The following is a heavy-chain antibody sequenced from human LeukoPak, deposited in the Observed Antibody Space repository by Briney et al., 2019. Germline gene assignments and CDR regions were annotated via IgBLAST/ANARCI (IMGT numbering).Heavy chain of an antibody. J-gene: IGHJ6*02. V-gene: IGHV1-8*01. CDR1: GYTFTSYD. CDR3: ARVSLWFGELFSDDPFTDV. CDR2: MNPNSGNT. Sequence: ASVKVSCKASGYTFTSYDINWVRQATGQGLEWMGWMNPNSGNTGYAQKFQGRVTMTRNTSISTAYMELSSLRSEDTAVYYCARVSLWFGELFSDDPFTDVWGQGTTVTVSS. D-gene: IGHD3-10*01.